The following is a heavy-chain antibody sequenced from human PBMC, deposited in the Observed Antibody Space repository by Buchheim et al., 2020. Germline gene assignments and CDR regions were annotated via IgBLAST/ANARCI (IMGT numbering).Heavy chain of an antibody. CDR3: AGEFKDPVPRVGFDP. CDR2: MYYTGTT. D-gene: IGHD2-15*01. Sequence: QVQLQESGPGLVKSSETLSLTCTVSGGSISSSSYYWGWIRQPPGKGLEWIGTMYYTGTTYSNPSLKSRVTISLDTSKNHFSLKLSSVTAAETAVYYCAGEFKDPVPRVGFDPWGQG. J-gene: IGHJ5*02. CDR1: GGSISSSSYY. V-gene: IGHV4-39*07.